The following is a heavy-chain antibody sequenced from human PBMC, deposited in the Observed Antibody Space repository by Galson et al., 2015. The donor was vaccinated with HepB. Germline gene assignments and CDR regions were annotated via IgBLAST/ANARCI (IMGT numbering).Heavy chain of an antibody. Sequence: SLRLSCAASGFTFSNAWMNWVRQAPGKGLEWVGRIKSKTYGETTDYAAHVKCRFTISRDDSKKTLYLQMNNLKTEDTAVFYCATGEDGPSYWGQGTLVTVSA. V-gene: IGHV3-15*01. CDR3: ATGEDGPSY. J-gene: IGHJ4*02. D-gene: IGHD5-24*01. CDR2: IKSKTYGETT. CDR1: GFTFSNAW.